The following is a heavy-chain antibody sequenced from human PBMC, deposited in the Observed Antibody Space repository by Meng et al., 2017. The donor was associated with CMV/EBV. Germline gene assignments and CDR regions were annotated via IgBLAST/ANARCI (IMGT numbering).Heavy chain of an antibody. J-gene: IGHJ5*02. CDR3: ARVWVRPAVLRFLKSVRFDP. V-gene: IGHV4-34*01. CDR2: INHSGST. D-gene: IGHD3-3*01. CDR1: GGSFSGYY. Sequence: QGKKQRWGGGLWGSSEPLSLTCAVYGGSFSGYYWSWIRQPPGKGLEWIGEINHSGSTNYNPSLKSRVTISVDTSKNQFSLKLSSVTAADTAVYYCARVWVRPAVLRFLKSVRFDPWGQGTLVTVSS.